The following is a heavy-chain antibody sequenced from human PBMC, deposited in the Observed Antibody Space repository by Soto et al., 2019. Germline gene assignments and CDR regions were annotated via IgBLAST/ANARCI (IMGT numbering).Heavy chain of an antibody. CDR1: GGTFSSYA. D-gene: IGHD6-13*01. Sequence: QVQLVQSGAEVKKPGSSVKVSCKASGGTFSSYAIIWVRQAPGQGLEWMGGIIPIFGTANYAQKFQGRVTIAADESTSTAYMELSSLRSADTAVYYWASPAAGTGSYYYGMDVWGQGTTVTVSS. V-gene: IGHV1-69*12. CDR3: ASPAAGTGSYYYGMDV. CDR2: IIPIFGTA. J-gene: IGHJ6*02.